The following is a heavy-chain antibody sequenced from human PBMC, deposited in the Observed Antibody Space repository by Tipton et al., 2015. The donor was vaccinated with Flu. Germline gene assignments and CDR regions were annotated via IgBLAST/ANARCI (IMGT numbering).Heavy chain of an antibody. CDR3: ARDLRGYSGYTGGDAFEI. Sequence: TLSLTCTVSGGSISSYYWSWIRQPPGKGLEWIGYIYYSGSTNYNPSLKSRVTISVDTSKNQFSLKLSSVTAADTAVYYCARDLRGYSGYTGGDAFEIWGQGTMVSVSS. J-gene: IGHJ3*02. D-gene: IGHD5-12*01. CDR2: IYYSGST. V-gene: IGHV4-59*13. CDR1: GGSISSYY.